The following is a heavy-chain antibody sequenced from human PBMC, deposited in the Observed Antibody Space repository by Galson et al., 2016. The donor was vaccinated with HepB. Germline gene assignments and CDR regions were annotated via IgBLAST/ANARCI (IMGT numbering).Heavy chain of an antibody. Sequence: LRLSCAASGFTFSDYYMNWIRQAPGKGLEWIGSIYYSGSTSHSPSLKSRVTISVDTSKNQFSLRLTSVTAADTAVYYCARALGTSVDYWGQGTLVTVSS. CDR1: GFTFSDYY. J-gene: IGHJ4*02. V-gene: IGHV4-38-2*01. CDR2: IYYSGST. D-gene: IGHD3-10*01. CDR3: ARALGTSVDY.